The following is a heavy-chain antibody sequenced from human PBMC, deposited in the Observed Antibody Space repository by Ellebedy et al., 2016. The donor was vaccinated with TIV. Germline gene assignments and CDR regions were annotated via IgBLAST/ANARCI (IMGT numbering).Heavy chain of an antibody. D-gene: IGHD2-2*01. CDR2: ISSSSSYI. J-gene: IGHJ4*02. Sequence: PGGSLRLSCAASGFTFSSYSMNWVRQAPGKGLEWVSSISSSSSYIYYADSVKGRFTISRDNAKNSLFLQMNSLRAEDTAVYYCASQPATVADVWGQGTLVTVSS. CDR1: GFTFSSYS. CDR3: ASQPATVADV. V-gene: IGHV3-21*01.